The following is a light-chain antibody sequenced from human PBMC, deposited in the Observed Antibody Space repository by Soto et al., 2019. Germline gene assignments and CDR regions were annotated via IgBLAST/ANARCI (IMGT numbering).Light chain of an antibody. Sequence: DSQMTQSPSTLSASVGDRVSITCRASQSINVWLAWYQQRPGKAPKLLIYKASTLESGVPSRFSGSGSGTEFTLTITSMQPDDFATYYCQQYNSYPWTFGQGTKVDI. CDR3: QQYNSYPWT. V-gene: IGKV1-5*03. J-gene: IGKJ1*01. CDR1: QSINVW. CDR2: KAS.